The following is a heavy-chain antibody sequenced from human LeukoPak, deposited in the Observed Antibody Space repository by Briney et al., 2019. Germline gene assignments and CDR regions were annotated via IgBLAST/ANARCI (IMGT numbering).Heavy chain of an antibody. CDR1: GYIFHSYY. D-gene: IGHD2-15*01. V-gene: IGHV1-46*02. CDR2: NNPSGGNT. Sequence: SVNVSREASGYIFHSYYLHGVRPPRAQGREWMGINNPSGGNTSYAQKCQSRVIMTRDTSTSTVYMDLSSLRSEDTAVYYCARDLGYCSGGSCEESFDPWGQGTLVTVSS. CDR3: ARDLGYCSGGSCEESFDP. J-gene: IGHJ5*02.